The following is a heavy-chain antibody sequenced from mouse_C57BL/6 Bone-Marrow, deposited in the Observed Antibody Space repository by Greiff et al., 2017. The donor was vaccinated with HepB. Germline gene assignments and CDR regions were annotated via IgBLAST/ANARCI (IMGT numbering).Heavy chain of an antibody. CDR1: GFNIKDDY. Sequence: VQLQQSGAELVRPGASVKLSCTASGFNIKDDYMHWVKQRPEQGLEWIGWIDPENGDTEYASKFQGKATITADPSSNTAYLQLSSLTSEDTAVYYCTTTTAPEDYWGQGTTLTVSS. V-gene: IGHV14-4*01. CDR3: TTTTAPEDY. D-gene: IGHD1-2*01. CDR2: IDPENGDT. J-gene: IGHJ2*01.